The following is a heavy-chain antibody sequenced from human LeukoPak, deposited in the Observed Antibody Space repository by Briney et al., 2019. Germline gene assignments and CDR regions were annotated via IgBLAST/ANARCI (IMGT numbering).Heavy chain of an antibody. V-gene: IGHV3-7*01. CDR2: VHPGGSVK. CDR1: GITFSSFW. Sequence: GGSLRLSCAASGITFSSFWMSWVRQTPGKGLEWVANVHPGGSVKHYVDSVKGRFTISRDNADNSLYLQMNSLRVEGTAVYYCARDGHASGSHDYWGQGSLVTVSS. CDR3: ARDGHASGSHDY. J-gene: IGHJ4*02. D-gene: IGHD3-10*01.